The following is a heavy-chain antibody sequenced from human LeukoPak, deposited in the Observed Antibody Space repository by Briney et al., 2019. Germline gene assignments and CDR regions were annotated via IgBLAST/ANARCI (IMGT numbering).Heavy chain of an antibody. Sequence: PGGSLRLSCAASGFTFSSYAMHWVRQAPGKGLEWVAVISYDGSDKYYADSVKGRFTISRDNSKNTLYLQMNSLRAEDTAVYYCARDRYSRYYYGSGSFLGWFDPWGQGTLVTVSS. CDR2: ISYDGSDK. V-gene: IGHV3-30-3*01. CDR1: GFTFSSYA. D-gene: IGHD3-10*01. J-gene: IGHJ5*02. CDR3: ARDRYSRYYYGSGSFLGWFDP.